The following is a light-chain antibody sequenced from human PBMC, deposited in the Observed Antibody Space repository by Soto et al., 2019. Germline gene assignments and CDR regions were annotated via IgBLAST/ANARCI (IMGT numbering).Light chain of an antibody. Sequence: QSALTQPASVSGSPGQSITISCTGTSSDVGGYNYVSWYQQHPGKAPKLMIYEVNNRPSGISNRCSGSKSGNTASLTISGLHAEDEADYYCSSFTSTSTYVFGNGTKVTVL. CDR1: SSDVGGYNY. CDR2: EVN. V-gene: IGLV2-14*01. CDR3: SSFTSTSTYV. J-gene: IGLJ1*01.